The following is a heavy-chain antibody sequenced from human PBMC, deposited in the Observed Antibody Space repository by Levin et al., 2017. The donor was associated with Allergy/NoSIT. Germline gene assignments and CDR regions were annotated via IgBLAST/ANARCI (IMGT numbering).Heavy chain of an antibody. CDR1: GASISNYY. CDR3: AREVTSPWYLEL. D-gene: IGHD2-21*02. CDR2: ISYSGTT. V-gene: IGHV4-59*12. Sequence: SETLSLTCTVSGASISNYYWSWIRQPPGKGLEWIGYISYSGTTNYNPSLKSRVTISLDTSKNQFSLRLTSVAAADTAVYYCAREVTSPWYLELWGRGTLVTVSS. J-gene: IGHJ2*01.